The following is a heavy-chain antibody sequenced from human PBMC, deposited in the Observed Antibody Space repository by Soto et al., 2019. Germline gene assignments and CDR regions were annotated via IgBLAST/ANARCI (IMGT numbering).Heavy chain of an antibody. J-gene: IGHJ4*02. V-gene: IGHV1-24*01. CDR1: GYTITELS. D-gene: IGHD6-19*01. CDR3: ATDSAEAVAAKEFDY. Sequence: ASVKVSCKVSGYTITELSIHWVRQAPGKGLEWMGGFDPEDGETIYAQKFQGRVTMTEDTSTDTAYMELSSLRSEDTAVYYCATDSAEAVAAKEFDYWGQGTLVTVSS. CDR2: FDPEDGET.